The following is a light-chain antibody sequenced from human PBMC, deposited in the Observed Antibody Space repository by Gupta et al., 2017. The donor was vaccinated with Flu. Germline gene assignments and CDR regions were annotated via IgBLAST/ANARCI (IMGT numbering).Light chain of an antibody. CDR3: QQDDTLTA. CDR1: QEISNY. J-gene: IGKJ3*01. CDR2: DAS. V-gene: IGKV1-33*01. Sequence: DIQMTQSPSSLSASVGDRVTITCQASQEISNYLNWYQQKPGKAPKLLIYDASNLETGGPSRFSGSGDGKDFTFTSSSRQNEDSAKYYGQQDDTLTAFGHGTKVDIK.